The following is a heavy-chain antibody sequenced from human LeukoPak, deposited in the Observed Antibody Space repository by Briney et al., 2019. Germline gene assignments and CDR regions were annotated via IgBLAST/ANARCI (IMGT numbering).Heavy chain of an antibody. V-gene: IGHV4-59*08. J-gene: IGHJ4*02. CDR3: ARANLPVAGVVHFDY. D-gene: IGHD6-19*01. CDR2: IYYSGST. CDR1: GGSISSYY. Sequence: ASETLFLTCTVSGGSISSYYWSWIRQPPGKGLEWIGYIYYSGSTNYNPSLKSRVTISVDTSKNQFSLKLSSVTAADTAVYYCARANLPVAGVVHFDYWGQGTLVTVSS.